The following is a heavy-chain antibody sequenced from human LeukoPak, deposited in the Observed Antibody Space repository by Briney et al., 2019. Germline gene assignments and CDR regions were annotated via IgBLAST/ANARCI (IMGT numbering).Heavy chain of an antibody. Sequence: SVKVSCKASGGTFSSYAISWVRQAPGQGLEWMGGIIPILGTTNYAQKFQGRVTITADESTSTLYMELRSLRSEDTAIYYCARGDYYDSSAYRENPFDVWGQGTMVTVSS. CDR2: IIPILGTT. CDR1: GGTFSSYA. CDR3: ARGDYYDSSAYRENPFDV. J-gene: IGHJ3*01. V-gene: IGHV1-69*01. D-gene: IGHD3-22*01.